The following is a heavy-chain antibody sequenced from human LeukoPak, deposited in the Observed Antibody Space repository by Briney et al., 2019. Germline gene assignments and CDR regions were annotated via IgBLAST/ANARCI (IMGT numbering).Heavy chain of an antibody. D-gene: IGHD2-2*01. J-gene: IGHJ4*02. V-gene: IGHV3-66*01. Sequence: PGGSLRLSCAASGLTVSSNYMSWVRQAPGKGLEWVSVIYSGGDTYYADSVKGRFTISRDSSKNTLFLQMNSLRAEDTAVYYCARDQRYCSSSSCPWEPFDYWGQGTLVTVSS. CDR2: IYSGGDT. CDR3: ARDQRYCSSSSCPWEPFDY. CDR1: GLTVSSNY.